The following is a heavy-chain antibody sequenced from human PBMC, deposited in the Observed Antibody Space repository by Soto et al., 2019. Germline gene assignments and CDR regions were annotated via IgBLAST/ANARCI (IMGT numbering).Heavy chain of an antibody. J-gene: IGHJ4*02. CDR1: GFTFSSAW. CDR3: TADLPAFIPQVDS. Sequence: EVHLVESGGGLMQPGESLRLSCAASGFTFSSAWFNWVRQAPGKGLEWVGRIKSQNDGGTTDYAAPVRDRFTISKDDSINTLYLQMNSLQTEDTGVYFCTADLPAFIPQVDSWGQGTLVTVSS. CDR2: IKSQNDGGTT. D-gene: IGHD3-3*02. V-gene: IGHV3-15*07.